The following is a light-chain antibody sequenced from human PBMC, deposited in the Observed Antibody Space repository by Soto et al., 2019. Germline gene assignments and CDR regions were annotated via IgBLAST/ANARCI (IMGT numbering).Light chain of an antibody. CDR1: SSDVGGYNF. Sequence: QSALTQPASVSGSPGQSITISCTGTSSDVGGYNFVSWYQQHPGKAPKLIIYEVTDRPSGVSNRFSGSKSGSTASLTISGLEAEDAADYYRSSYTRMNALAFGGGTKLTVL. CDR2: EVT. CDR3: SSYTRMNALA. J-gene: IGLJ2*01. V-gene: IGLV2-14*01.